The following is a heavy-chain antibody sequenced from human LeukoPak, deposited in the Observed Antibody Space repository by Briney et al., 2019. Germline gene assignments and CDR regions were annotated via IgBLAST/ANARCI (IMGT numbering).Heavy chain of an antibody. Sequence: PGESLRLSCAASGFTLSSDRMHWGRHAPRRRRVWVFRINSDGSVTTYTDSVKGRFTISRDNAQNTLYLQMNSVRAEDTPLYFCVRQYSYDSSGYYPWDYWGQGTLVTVSS. CDR2: INSDGSVT. CDR1: GFTLSSDR. CDR3: VRQYSYDSSGYYPWDY. V-gene: IGHV3-74*01. D-gene: IGHD3-22*01. J-gene: IGHJ4*02.